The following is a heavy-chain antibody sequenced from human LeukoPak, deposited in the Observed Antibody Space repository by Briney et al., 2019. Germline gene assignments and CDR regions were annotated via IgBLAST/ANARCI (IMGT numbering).Heavy chain of an antibody. V-gene: IGHV4-4*07. Sequence: PSETLSLTCTVSGGSISDYYWSWVRQPAGKGLEWIGRIHISGTTYYNPSLKSRFTMSIDTSKNQFSLKLSSVTAADTAVYYCATYSITGARAEYFLHWGQGTLVTVSS. CDR1: GGSISDYY. D-gene: IGHD2/OR15-2a*01. CDR3: ATYSITGARAEYFLH. CDR2: IHISGTT. J-gene: IGHJ1*01.